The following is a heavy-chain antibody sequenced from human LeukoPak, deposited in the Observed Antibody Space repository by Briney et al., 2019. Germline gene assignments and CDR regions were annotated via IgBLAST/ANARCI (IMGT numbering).Heavy chain of an antibody. Sequence: GGSLRLSCAASGFTFSNAWMSWVRQAPGKGLEWVGRIKSETDGGTTDYAAPVKGRFTISRDDSKNTLYLQMNSLKTEDTAVYYCTTSISSGYYYEDYWGQGTLVTVSS. CDR1: GFTFSNAW. J-gene: IGHJ4*02. D-gene: IGHD3-22*01. CDR2: IKSETDGGTT. V-gene: IGHV3-15*01. CDR3: TTSISSGYYYEDY.